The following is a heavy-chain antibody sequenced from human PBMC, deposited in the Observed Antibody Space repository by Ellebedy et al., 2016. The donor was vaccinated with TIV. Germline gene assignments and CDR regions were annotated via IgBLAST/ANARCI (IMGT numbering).Heavy chain of an antibody. CDR3: ACFPYNSAWYWSGGVAY. Sequence: SETLSLTCTVSGGSISSSSYYWGWIRQPPGKGLEWIGSIYYSGSTYYNPSLKSRVTISVDTSKNQFSLKLSSVTAADTAVYYCACFPYNSAWYWSGGVAYWGQGTLVTVSS. D-gene: IGHD3-3*01. J-gene: IGHJ4*02. CDR2: IYYSGST. CDR1: GGSISSSSYY. V-gene: IGHV4-39*01.